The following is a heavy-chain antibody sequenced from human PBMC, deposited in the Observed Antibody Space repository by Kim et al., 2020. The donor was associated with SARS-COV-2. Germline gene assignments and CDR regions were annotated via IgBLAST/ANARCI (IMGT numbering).Heavy chain of an antibody. CDR1: GFTFSNAG. D-gene: IGHD3-16*01. CDR2: IKSKTDGGTR. CDR3: TTDSYEYGGNNRFDY. V-gene: IGHV3-15*01. Sequence: GGSLRLSCAASGFTFSNAGMSWVRQAPGKGLEWVGRIKSKTDGGTRDYAAPVKGRFTISREDSKNTLYRQMNSMKTEDTAVYYCTTDSYEYGGNNRFDYFAQATLVTVSS. J-gene: IGHJ4*02.